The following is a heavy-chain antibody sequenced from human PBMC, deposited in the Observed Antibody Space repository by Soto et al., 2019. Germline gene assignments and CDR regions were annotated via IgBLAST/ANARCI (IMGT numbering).Heavy chain of an antibody. Sequence: QVQLQESGPGLVKPSETLSLTCIVSGGSVSSGSYYWSWIRQPPGKGLEWIGFIYYTGRTSYNPSLQSAFTISVDTSNIQFSLKLSSVTAADTAVYFCATMSSSGYPLDSWVRGTLVTVS. CDR3: ATMSSSGYPLDS. CDR2: IYYTGRT. CDR1: GGSVSSGSYY. D-gene: IGHD3-22*01. J-gene: IGHJ4*02. V-gene: IGHV4-61*01.